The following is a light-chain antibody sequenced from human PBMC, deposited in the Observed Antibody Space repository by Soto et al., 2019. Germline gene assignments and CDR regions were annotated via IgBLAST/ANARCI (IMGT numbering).Light chain of an antibody. J-gene: IGKJ5*01. CDR3: QQRSNWPPVLT. CDR2: DAS. CDR1: QSVSSY. V-gene: IGKV3-11*01. Sequence: EIVLTQSPATLSLSPGERATLSCWASQSVSSYLAWYQQIPGQAPRLLIYDASNRATGIPARFRGSGSATDFTLTINGLEPEDCAVYYCQQRSNWPPVLTFGQGTRLEIK.